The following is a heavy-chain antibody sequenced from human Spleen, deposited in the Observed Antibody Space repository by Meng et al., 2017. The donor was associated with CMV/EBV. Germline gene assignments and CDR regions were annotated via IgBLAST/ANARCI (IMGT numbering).Heavy chain of an antibody. CDR3: ARVSSGWDYFDY. J-gene: IGHJ4*02. CDR1: GGSVSSGGYY. Sequence: QVPLQESGPGPVKPSQTLSLPCTVSGGSVSSGGYYWTWIRQHPGKGLEWFGHIYYSGSTFYNPSLKRRVIISIDTSKNQFSLNLRSVTAADTAVYYCARVSSGWDYFDYWGQGTLVTVSS. D-gene: IGHD6-19*01. CDR2: IYYSGST. V-gene: IGHV4-31*03.